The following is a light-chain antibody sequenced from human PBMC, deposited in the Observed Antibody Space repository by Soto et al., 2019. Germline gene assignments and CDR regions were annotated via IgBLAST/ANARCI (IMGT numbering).Light chain of an antibody. Sequence: EIQMTQSPSSLSASVGDRVTTTCQATQDITNCLNWYQQKPGQAPKLLIYDASNLETGVPARFSGSGSGTDFSVTITSLQPEDIATYYCQQYENLPWTFGQGTKVEI. CDR2: DAS. J-gene: IGKJ1*01. V-gene: IGKV1-33*01. CDR1: QDITNC. CDR3: QQYENLPWT.